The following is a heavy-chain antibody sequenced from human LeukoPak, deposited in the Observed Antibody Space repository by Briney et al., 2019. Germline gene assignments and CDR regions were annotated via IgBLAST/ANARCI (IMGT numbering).Heavy chain of an antibody. Sequence: GGSLRLSCAASGFSVSSYWMHWVRQAPGKGLVWVSRINSDGSSTSYADSVKGRFTISRDNAKNTLCLQMNSLRAEDTAVYYCAGDGGAYSLFDYWGQGTLVTVSS. CDR2: INSDGSST. CDR1: GFSVSSYW. J-gene: IGHJ4*02. CDR3: AGDGGAYSLFDY. D-gene: IGHD2-21*01. V-gene: IGHV3-74*01.